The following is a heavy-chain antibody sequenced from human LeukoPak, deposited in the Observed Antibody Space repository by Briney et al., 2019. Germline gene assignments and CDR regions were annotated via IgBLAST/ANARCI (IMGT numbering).Heavy chain of an antibody. Sequence: GRSLRLSCAASGFTFSSYAMSWVRQAPGKGLEWVSAISGSGGSTYYADSVKGRLTISRDNSKNTLYLQMNSLRAEDTAVYYCAKDQGYSYGWIVWDAFDIWGQGTMVTVSS. CDR2: ISGSGGST. J-gene: IGHJ3*02. D-gene: IGHD5-18*01. CDR1: GFTFSSYA. CDR3: AKDQGYSYGWIVWDAFDI. V-gene: IGHV3-23*01.